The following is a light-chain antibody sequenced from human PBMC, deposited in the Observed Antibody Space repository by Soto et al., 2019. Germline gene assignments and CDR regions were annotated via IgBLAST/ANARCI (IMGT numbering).Light chain of an antibody. J-gene: IGKJ5*01. V-gene: IGKV1-9*01. CDR2: AAA. CDR1: QGISNY. CDR3: QQLTTYPIT. Sequence: DIQWTQAPSFLSASVGDRVTITCRAIQGISNYLAWYQQKPGEGPKLLIYAAATLQSGVPSRFSGSGSGTEFTLTISSLQPEDFATYYCQQLTTYPITFGQGTLLEVK.